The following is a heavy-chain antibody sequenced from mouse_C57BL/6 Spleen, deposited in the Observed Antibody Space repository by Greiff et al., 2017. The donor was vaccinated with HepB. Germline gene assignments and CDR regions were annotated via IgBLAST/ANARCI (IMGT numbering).Heavy chain of an antibody. CDR3: ARRYGYAHYYAMDY. CDR2: ISSGSRTI. Sequence: EVQRVESGGGLVKPGGSLKLSCAASGFTFSDYGMHWVRQAPEKGLEWVAYISSGSRTIYYADTVKGRFTISRDNAKNTLFLQMTSLRSEDTAMYYCARRYGYAHYYAMDYWGQGTPVTVSS. D-gene: IGHD2-2*01. V-gene: IGHV5-17*01. J-gene: IGHJ4*01. CDR1: GFTFSDYG.